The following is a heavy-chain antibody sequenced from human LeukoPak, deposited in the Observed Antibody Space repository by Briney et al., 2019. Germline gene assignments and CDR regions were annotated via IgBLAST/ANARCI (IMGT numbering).Heavy chain of an antibody. J-gene: IGHJ3*02. CDR1: GFTFRNAW. CDR2: IKTNTDVGTI. Sequence: GSLRLSCVASGFTFRNAWMNWVRQAPGKGLEWVGRIKTNTDVGTIDYAAPVKGRFTISRDDSENTLYLQMNSLKTEDTALYYCTTNDAFDIWGQGTMVTVSS. CDR3: TTNDAFDI. V-gene: IGHV3-15*01.